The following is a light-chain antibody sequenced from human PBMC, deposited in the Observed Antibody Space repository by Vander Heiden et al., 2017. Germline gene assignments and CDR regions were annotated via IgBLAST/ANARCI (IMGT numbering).Light chain of an antibody. Sequence: AIRMTPPPSSFSASTRDSVILTRRASQTINNYVAWYQQKPGKAPKLLIDAASTLQSGVPSRCSGRGTWTDFTLTVSCLQSEDFAAYYCQQYYGYPRAFGPGAKVEVK. CDR1: QTINNY. V-gene: IGKV1-8*01. CDR2: AAS. J-gene: IGKJ1*01. CDR3: QQYYGYPRA.